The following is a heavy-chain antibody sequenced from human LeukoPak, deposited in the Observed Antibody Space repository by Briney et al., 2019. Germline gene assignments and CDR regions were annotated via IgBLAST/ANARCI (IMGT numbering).Heavy chain of an antibody. Sequence: PGGSLRLSCAASGFTFSSYWMGWVRQAPGKGLEWVANIMQDGSEKYYVDSVKGRFTISRDNAKNSLYLQMNSLRAEDTAVYYSARADTTMVDPYIDYWGQGTLVTVSS. CDR2: IMQDGSEK. D-gene: IGHD5-18*01. CDR1: GFTFSSYW. J-gene: IGHJ4*02. CDR3: ARADTTMVDPYIDY. V-gene: IGHV3-7*01.